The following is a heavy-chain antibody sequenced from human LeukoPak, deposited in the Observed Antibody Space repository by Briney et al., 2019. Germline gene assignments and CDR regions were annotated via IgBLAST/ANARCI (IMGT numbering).Heavy chain of an antibody. CDR2: IYSGGST. V-gene: IGHV3-66*01. CDR1: GFTVSRNY. D-gene: IGHD3-10*01. J-gene: IGHJ4*02. CDR3: ARASDYYGSGSYYNDY. Sequence: GGSLRLSCAASGFTVSRNYMSWVRQAPGKGLEWVSVIYSGGSTYYADSVKGRFTISRDNSKNTLYLQMNSLRAEDTAVYYCARASDYYGSGSYYNDYWGQGTLVTVSS.